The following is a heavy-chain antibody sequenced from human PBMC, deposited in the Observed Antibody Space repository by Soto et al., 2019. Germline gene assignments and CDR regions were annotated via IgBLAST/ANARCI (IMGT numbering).Heavy chain of an antibody. CDR2: IRSGGDT. J-gene: IGHJ4*02. CDR1: GLSFSDYW. V-gene: IGHV3-74*01. Sequence: EVRLAESGGGLIKPGGSLRLSCVASGLSFSDYWIHWVRQAPGKGLIWVSGIRSGGDTDYADCVKGRFTISRDNAKNTVYLQMNNLRADDTAVYYCGRVDWNAGADWGQGTLVTVSS. CDR3: GRVDWNAGAD. D-gene: IGHD1-1*01.